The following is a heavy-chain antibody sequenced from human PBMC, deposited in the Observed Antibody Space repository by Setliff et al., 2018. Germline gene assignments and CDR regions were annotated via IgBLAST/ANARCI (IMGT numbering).Heavy chain of an antibody. CDR2: IKQDGSEK. Sequence: PGGSLRLSCAASGFTFSSYAMSWVRQAPGKGLEWVANIKQDGSEKYYVDSVKGRFTISRDNAKNSLYLQMNSLRAEDTAVYYCARDRGSGSYFLRYFDYWGQGTLVTVSS. V-gene: IGHV3-7*01. D-gene: IGHD1-26*01. CDR3: ARDRGSGSYFLRYFDY. J-gene: IGHJ4*02. CDR1: GFTFSSYA.